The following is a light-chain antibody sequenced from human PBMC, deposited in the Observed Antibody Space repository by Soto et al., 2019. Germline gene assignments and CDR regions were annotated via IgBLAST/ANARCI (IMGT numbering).Light chain of an antibody. CDR2: EVS. V-gene: IGLV2-14*01. J-gene: IGLJ3*02. Sequence: QSALTQPASVSGSTGQSITISCTGTSSDIGGYKYVSWYQQHPGKAPKLMIYEVSNRPSGVSNRFSGSKSDNTASLTISGLQAEDEADYYCNSYTSNSTWVFGGGTKVTVL. CDR3: NSYTSNSTWV. CDR1: SSDIGGYKY.